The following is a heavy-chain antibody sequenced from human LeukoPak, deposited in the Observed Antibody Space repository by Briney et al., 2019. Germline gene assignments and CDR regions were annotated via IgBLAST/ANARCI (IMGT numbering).Heavy chain of an antibody. J-gene: IGHJ4*02. V-gene: IGHV4-4*07. CDR1: GGSISSYY. Sequence: SETLSLTCTVSGGSISSYYWSWIRQSAGKGLEWIGRIYTSGSTNYNPSLKSRVTMSVDTSKNQFSLKLSSVTAADTAVYYCARDRRQWFGELYPFDYWGQGTLVTVSS. CDR2: IYTSGST. CDR3: ARDRRQWFGELYPFDY. D-gene: IGHD3-10*01.